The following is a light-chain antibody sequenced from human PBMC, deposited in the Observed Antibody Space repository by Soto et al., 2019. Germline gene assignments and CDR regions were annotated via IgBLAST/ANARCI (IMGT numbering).Light chain of an antibody. Sequence: EIVLTQSPATLSLSPGERATLSCRASQSVDSNLAWYQQKPGQTPRLLMYGASTRPTGIPARFSGSGSGTEFTLTISSLQSEDFGVYYCQQYNNWPRATFGGGTKVDIK. CDR3: QQYNNWPRAT. CDR1: QSVDSN. V-gene: IGKV3D-15*01. CDR2: GAS. J-gene: IGKJ4*01.